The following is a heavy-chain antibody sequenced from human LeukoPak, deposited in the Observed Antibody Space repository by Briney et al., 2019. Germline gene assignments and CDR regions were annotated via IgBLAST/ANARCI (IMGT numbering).Heavy chain of an antibody. CDR1: GGSISSGSYY. D-gene: IGHD6-13*01. CDR3: ARHRQGGIYSSSWYGFDY. J-gene: IGHJ4*02. Sequence: SQTLSLTCTVSGGSISSGSYYWSWIRQPAGKGLEWIGRIYTSGSTNYNPSLKSRVTISVDTSKNQFSLKLSSVTAADTAVYYCARHRQGGIYSSSWYGFDYWGQGTLVTVSS. V-gene: IGHV4-61*02. CDR2: IYTSGST.